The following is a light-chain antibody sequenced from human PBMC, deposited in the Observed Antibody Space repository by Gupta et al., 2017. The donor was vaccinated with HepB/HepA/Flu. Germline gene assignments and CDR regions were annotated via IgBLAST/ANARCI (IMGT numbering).Light chain of an antibody. CDR1: QSVLYSSNNKNY. J-gene: IGKJ1*01. Sequence: DIVMTQSPASLPVSLGERATINCKSSQSVLYSSNNKNYLAWYQQKPGQPPKLLIYWASTRESGVPDRFSGRGSGTDFTLTISSLQAEDVAVYYCQQYYSTPPWTFGQGTKVEIK. V-gene: IGKV4-1*01. CDR3: QQYYSTPPWT. CDR2: WAS.